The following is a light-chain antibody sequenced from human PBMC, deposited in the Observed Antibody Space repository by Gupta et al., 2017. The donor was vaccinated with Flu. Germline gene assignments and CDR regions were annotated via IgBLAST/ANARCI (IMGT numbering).Light chain of an antibody. CDR2: DAT. Sequence: GTLSFSPGDGATVSCRASRSLGTYIDWYKHKPARAPRLLVYDATNGDTGITARFSGSGVGKHFTLTISSREQDDFAPYYFQVHRDWPLATFGQGTKVEFK. V-gene: IGKV3-11*01. CDR3: QVHRDWPLAT. CDR1: RSLGTY. J-gene: IGKJ1*01.